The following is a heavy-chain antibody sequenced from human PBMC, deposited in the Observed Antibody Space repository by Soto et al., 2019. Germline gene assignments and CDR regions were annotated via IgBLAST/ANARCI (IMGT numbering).Heavy chain of an antibody. V-gene: IGHV1-46*03. Sequence: ASVKVSCKASGYTFTSYYMHWVRQAPGQGLEWMGIINPSGGSTSYAQKFQGRVTMTRDTSTSTVYMELGSLRSEGTAVYYCASPFLTVTTESTKVDAFDIWGQGTMVTVSS. D-gene: IGHD4-17*01. CDR2: INPSGGST. CDR1: GYTFTSYY. CDR3: ASPFLTVTTESTKVDAFDI. J-gene: IGHJ3*02.